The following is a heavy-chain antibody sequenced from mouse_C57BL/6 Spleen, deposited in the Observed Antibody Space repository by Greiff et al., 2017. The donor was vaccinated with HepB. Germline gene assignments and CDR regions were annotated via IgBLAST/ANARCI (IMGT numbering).Heavy chain of an antibody. CDR2: IYPGSGNT. J-gene: IGHJ4*01. D-gene: IGHD1-1*01. CDR3: ARTVDYAMDY. CDR1: GYTFTDYY. V-gene: IGHV1-76*01. Sequence: QVQLKESGAELVRPGASVKLSCKASGYTFTDYYINWVKQRPGQGLEWIARIYPGSGNTYYNEKFKGKATLTAEKSSSTAYMQLSSLTSEDSAVYFCARTVDYAMDYWGQGTSVTVSS.